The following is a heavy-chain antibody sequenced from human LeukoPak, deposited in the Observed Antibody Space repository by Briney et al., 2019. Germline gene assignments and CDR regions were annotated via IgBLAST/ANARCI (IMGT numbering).Heavy chain of an antibody. D-gene: IGHD4-17*01. J-gene: IGHJ3*01. V-gene: IGHV3-74*01. CDR2: INPDGGRT. CDR1: GFTFSTHW. Sequence: PGGSLRLSCVASGFTFSTHWMHWVRQAPGKGLVWVSRINPDGGRTDYADSVRGRFTISRDNAKNTLYLHMNSLRAEDTAVYYCARDGVYGGYPPNDAFDVWGQGIMVTVSS. CDR3: ARDGVYGGYPPNDAFDV.